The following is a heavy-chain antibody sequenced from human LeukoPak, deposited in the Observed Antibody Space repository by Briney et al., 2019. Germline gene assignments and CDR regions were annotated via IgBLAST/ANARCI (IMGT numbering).Heavy chain of an antibody. J-gene: IGHJ4*02. D-gene: IGHD2-15*01. CDR3: ARDLSATWYSLAY. CDR2: INWDGENT. CDR1: GLKFGDYG. V-gene: IGHV3-20*04. Sequence: PGGSLRLSCVASGLKFGDYGLSWVRQAPGKGLEWVSGINWDGENTAYADSVKGRFTISRDNAENALYLQMDSLRAEDTALYYCARDLSATWYSLAYWGRGTLVTVSS.